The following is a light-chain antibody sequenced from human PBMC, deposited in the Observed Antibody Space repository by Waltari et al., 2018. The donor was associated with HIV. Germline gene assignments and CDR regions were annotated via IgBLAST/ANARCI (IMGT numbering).Light chain of an antibody. J-gene: IGLJ3*02. CDR1: SSDVGDYNY. Sequence: QSALTQPRSVSGSPGQSVTISCTGTSSDVGDYNYVSWYQQHPGKAPKLMIFDVNQRPAGFPDRFSGSKSGNTASLTISGLQAEYEADYYCCSYADKYTWVFGGGTKLTVL. CDR2: DVN. CDR3: CSYADKYTWV. V-gene: IGLV2-11*01.